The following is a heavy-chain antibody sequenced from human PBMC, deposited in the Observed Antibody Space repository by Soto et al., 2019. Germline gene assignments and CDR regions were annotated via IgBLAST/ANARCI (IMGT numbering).Heavy chain of an antibody. J-gene: IGHJ3*02. CDR3: ASVDYYDSSGYYSRAFDI. CDR2: IYSGGST. V-gene: IGHV3-53*02. CDR1: GFTVSSNY. Sequence: EVQLVETGGGLIQPGGSLRLSCAASGFTVSSNYMSWVRQAPGKGLEWVSVIYSGGSTYYADSVKGRFTISRDNSKNTLYLQMNSLRAEDTAVYYCASVDYYDSSGYYSRAFDIWGQGTMVTVSS. D-gene: IGHD3-22*01.